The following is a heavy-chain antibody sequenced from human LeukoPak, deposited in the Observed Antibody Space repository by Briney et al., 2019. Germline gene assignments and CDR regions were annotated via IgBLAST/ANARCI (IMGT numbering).Heavy chain of an antibody. J-gene: IGHJ4*02. V-gene: IGHV4-39*07. CDR3: ARSDARATTDY. CDR1: GGSISSSSYY. D-gene: IGHD1-26*01. Sequence: PSETLSLTCTVSGGSISSSSYYWGWIRQPPGKGLEWIGSIYYSGSTYYNPSLKSRVTISVDTSKNQFSLKLSSVTAADTAVYYCARSDARATTDYWGQGTLVTVSS. CDR2: IYYSGST.